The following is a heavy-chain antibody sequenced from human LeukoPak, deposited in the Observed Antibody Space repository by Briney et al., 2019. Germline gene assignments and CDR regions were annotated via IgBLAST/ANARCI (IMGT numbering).Heavy chain of an antibody. CDR3: AREARADLYYYYYYGMDV. CDR1: GFTFSSYG. J-gene: IGHJ6*02. CDR2: ISYDGSNK. V-gene: IGHV3-30*03. Sequence: SGGSLRLSCAASGFTFSSYGMHWVRQAPGKGLEWVAVISYDGSNKYYADSVKGRFTISRDNSKNTLYLQMNSLRAEDTAVYYCAREARADLYYYYYYGMDVWGQGTTVTVSS.